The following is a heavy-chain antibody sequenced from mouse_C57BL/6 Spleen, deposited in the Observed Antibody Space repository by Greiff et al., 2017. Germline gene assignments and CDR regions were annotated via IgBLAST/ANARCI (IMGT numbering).Heavy chain of an antibody. J-gene: IGHJ4*01. CDR3: AREGYYYGSSYGSYAMDY. D-gene: IGHD1-1*01. V-gene: IGHV1-81*01. CDR2: IYPRSGNT. Sequence: VKLQESGAELARPGASVKLSCKASGYTFTSYGISWVKQRTGQGLEWIGEIYPRSGNTYYNEKFKGKATLTADKSSSTAYMELRSLTSEDSAVYFCAREGYYYGSSYGSYAMDYWGQGTSVTVSS. CDR1: GYTFTSYG.